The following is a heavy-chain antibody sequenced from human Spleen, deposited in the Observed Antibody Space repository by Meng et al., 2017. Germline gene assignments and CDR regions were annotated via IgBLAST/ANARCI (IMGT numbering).Heavy chain of an antibody. CDR1: GGSISSGGYY. D-gene: IGHD5-24*01. CDR3: ARAADGDGYNQDAFDI. V-gene: IGHV4-31*03. CDR2: IYYSGST. Sequence: SETLSLTCTVSGGSISSGGYYWSWIRQHPGKGLEWIGYIYYSGSTYYNPSLKSRVTISVDTSKNQFSLKLSSVTAADTAVYYCARAADGDGYNQDAFDIWGQGTMVTVSS. J-gene: IGHJ3*02.